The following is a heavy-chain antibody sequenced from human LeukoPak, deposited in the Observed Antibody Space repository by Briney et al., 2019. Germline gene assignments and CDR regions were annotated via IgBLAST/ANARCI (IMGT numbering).Heavy chain of an antibody. V-gene: IGHV3-48*01. CDR1: GFTFSSYS. CDR2: ISSSSSTI. J-gene: IGHJ5*02. CDR3: ARALRYFDWLSTSPEYNWFDP. D-gene: IGHD3-9*01. Sequence: GGSLRLSCAASGFTFSSYSMNWVRQAPGKGLEWVSYISSSSSTIYYADSVKGRFTISRDNAKDSLYLQMNSLRAEDTAVYYCARALRYFDWLSTSPEYNWFDPWGQGTLVTVSS.